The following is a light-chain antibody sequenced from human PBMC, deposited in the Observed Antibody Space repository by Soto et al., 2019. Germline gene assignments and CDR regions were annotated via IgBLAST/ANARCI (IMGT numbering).Light chain of an antibody. CDR1: QSIPSC. V-gene: IGKV3-15*01. Sequence: ELVLSQSPATLSVSPGADVTLSCRASQSIPSCIAWYQQKPGQAPRLLIYGASTRASGVPDRFSGSGSGTEFTLTISSLQSEDYAVYYCQQCITWPPITFGQGTRLEIK. CDR3: QQCITWPPIT. J-gene: IGKJ5*01. CDR2: GAS.